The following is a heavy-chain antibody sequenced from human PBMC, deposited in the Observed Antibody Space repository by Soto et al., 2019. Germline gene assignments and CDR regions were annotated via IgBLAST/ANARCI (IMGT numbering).Heavy chain of an antibody. CDR2: IKSKTDGGTT. D-gene: IGHD6-13*01. CDR3: TTSYPGGILYGMDV. J-gene: IGHJ6*02. V-gene: IGHV3-15*07. CDR1: GFTFSNAW. Sequence: GGSLRLSCAASGFTFSNAWMNWVRQAPGKGLEWVGRIKSKTDGGTTDYAAPVKGRFTISRDDSKNTLYLQMNSLKTEDTAVYYCTTSYPGGILYGMDVWGQGTTVTVSS.